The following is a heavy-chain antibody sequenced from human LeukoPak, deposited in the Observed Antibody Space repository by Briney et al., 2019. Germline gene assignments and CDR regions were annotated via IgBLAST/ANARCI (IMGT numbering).Heavy chain of an antibody. Sequence: ASVKVSCKASGYTFTSYGITWVRQAPGQGLEWMGWISAYNGHTNYAQKLQGRVTMTTDTSTSTAYMELRSLRSDDTAVYYCARSSPTKFTTPIYYYYYMDVWGKGTTVTISS. CDR3: ARSSPTKFTTPIYYYYYMDV. CDR2: ISAYNGHT. J-gene: IGHJ6*03. V-gene: IGHV1-18*01. CDR1: GYTFTSYG. D-gene: IGHD3-3*01.